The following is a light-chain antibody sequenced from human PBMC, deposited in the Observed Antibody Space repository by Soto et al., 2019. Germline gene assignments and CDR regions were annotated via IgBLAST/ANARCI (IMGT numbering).Light chain of an antibody. J-gene: IGKJ1*01. CDR2: GTY. CDR3: QHYANSRT. V-gene: IGKV3-20*01. Sequence: EIVLTQSPGTLSFSPAERATLSCRASQSVNISYFAWYQQKSGHATRLLIYGTYNRASGIPGRFSGSWSGTDFPLSISGMEPEYFAVYFCQHYANSRTFGQGTKVDIK. CDR1: QSVNISY.